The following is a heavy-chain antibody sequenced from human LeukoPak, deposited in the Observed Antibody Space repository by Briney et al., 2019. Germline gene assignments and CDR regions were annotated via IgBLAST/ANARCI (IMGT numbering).Heavy chain of an antibody. V-gene: IGHV5-51*01. Sequence: KRGASRQICGEGGGYIFTSEWSGGGRQLGGKGLEWMGIIYSGDCETRDSPSLEGQVTISADQSLSTAYLQWSSLKASDTAMYYCARREYYDSSGPGIIAFDIWGQGTMVTVSS. CDR1: GYIFTSEW. CDR3: ARREYYDSSGPGIIAFDI. CDR2: IYSGDCET. J-gene: IGHJ3*02. D-gene: IGHD3-22*01.